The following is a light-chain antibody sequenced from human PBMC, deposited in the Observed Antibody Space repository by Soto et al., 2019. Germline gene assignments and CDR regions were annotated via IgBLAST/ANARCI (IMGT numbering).Light chain of an antibody. V-gene: IGLV1-40*01. CDR1: SSNIGTNWP. Sequence: QSVLTQPPSVPGAPGQRVTISCTGSSSNIGTNWPVHWYQQFPGIAPKLLIYDNNNRPSGVPDRFSGSKSGTSASLAITGLQAEDEADYYCQSYDNSLSAWVFGGGTKLTVL. CDR3: QSYDNSLSAWV. CDR2: DNN. J-gene: IGLJ3*02.